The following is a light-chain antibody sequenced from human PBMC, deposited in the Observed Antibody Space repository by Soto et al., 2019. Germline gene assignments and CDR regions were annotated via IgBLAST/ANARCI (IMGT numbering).Light chain of an antibody. V-gene: IGLV3-21*02. CDR2: DNS. J-gene: IGLJ1*01. CDR3: QVWDNFDDHIYV. Sequence: SYELTQPPSVSVAPGQTATISCGENNIDSRTVHWYQQKPGQAPLLVVYDNSFRPSGIPNRFSGSNSGNTATLTISRVEAGDEPDYYCQVWDNFDDHIYVFETGTKATAL. CDR1: NIDSRT.